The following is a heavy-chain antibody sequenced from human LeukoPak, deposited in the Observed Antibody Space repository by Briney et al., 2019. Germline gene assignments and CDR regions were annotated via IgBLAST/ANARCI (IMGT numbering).Heavy chain of an antibody. D-gene: IGHD6-19*01. CDR3: ARHFWYSSGNWFDP. V-gene: IGHV4-59*08. CDR1: GGSISSYY. J-gene: IGHJ5*02. Sequence: SETLSLTCTVSGGSISSYYWSWIRQPPGKGLEWIGYIYYSGSTNYNPSLKSRVTISVDTSKNQFSLKLSSVTAADTAVYYCARHFWYSSGNWFDPWGQGTLVTVSS. CDR2: IYYSGST.